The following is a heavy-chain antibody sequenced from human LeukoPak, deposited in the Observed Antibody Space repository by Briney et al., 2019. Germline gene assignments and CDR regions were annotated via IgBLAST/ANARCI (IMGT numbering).Heavy chain of an antibody. V-gene: IGHV1-69*05. CDR3: ASHRVAAPPKFDY. Sequence: SVKVSCKASGGTFSSYAVSWVRQAPGQGLEWMGRIIPIFGTANYAQKFQGRVTITTDESTSTAYMDLSSLRSEDTAVYYCASHRVAAPPKFDYWGQGTLVTVSS. CDR2: IIPIFGTA. CDR1: GGTFSSYA. D-gene: IGHD2-15*01. J-gene: IGHJ4*02.